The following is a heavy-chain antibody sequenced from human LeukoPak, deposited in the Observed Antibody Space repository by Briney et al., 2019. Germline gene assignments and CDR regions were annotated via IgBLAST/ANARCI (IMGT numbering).Heavy chain of an antibody. CDR3: AREARHYGYGGSGTFDY. D-gene: IGHD4-23*01. CDR2: IYYSGST. J-gene: IGHJ4*02. CDR1: GGSISSYY. Sequence: AETLSLTCTVSGGSISSYYLSWIRQPPGKGLEWVGYIYYSGSTNYNPSLQNRVTISVDTSNNKSSLKLSSVPAAATPAYYCAREARHYGYGGSGTFDYWGQGTLVTVSS. V-gene: IGHV4-59*01.